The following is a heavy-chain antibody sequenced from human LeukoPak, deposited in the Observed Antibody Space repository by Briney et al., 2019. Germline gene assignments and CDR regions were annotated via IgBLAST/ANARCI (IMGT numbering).Heavy chain of an antibody. CDR3: ARDWASGRSPFDY. J-gene: IGHJ4*02. CDR2: INSDGSST. V-gene: IGHV3-74*01. D-gene: IGHD6-19*01. CDR1: GFTFSSYW. Sequence: PGGSLRLSCAASGFTFSSYWMHWVRQAPGKGPVWVSRINSDGSSTSYADSVKGRFTISRDNAKNTLYLQMNSLRAEDTAVYYCARDWASGRSPFDYWGQGTLVTVSS.